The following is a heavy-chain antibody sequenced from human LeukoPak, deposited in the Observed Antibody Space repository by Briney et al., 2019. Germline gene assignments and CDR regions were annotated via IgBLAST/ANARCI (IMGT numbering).Heavy chain of an antibody. CDR1: GFTFSSYS. Sequence: GGSLRLSCVASGFTFSSYSMNWVRQAPGKGLELVSYISSFTSTIYYADSVKGRFTISRDNAKNSLYLQMNSLRDEDTAVYYCARDIYSGSCPYYFDYWGQGTLVTVSS. CDR2: ISSFTSTI. CDR3: ARDIYSGSCPYYFDY. V-gene: IGHV3-48*02. J-gene: IGHJ4*02. D-gene: IGHD1-26*01.